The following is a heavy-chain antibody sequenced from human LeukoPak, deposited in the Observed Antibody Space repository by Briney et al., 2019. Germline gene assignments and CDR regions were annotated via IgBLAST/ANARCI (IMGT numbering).Heavy chain of an antibody. CDR1: GGSISSSSSY. V-gene: IGHV4-39*01. CDR2: IYYSKNT. J-gene: IGHJ4*02. D-gene: IGHD5-18*01. Sequence: SETLSLTCTDSGGSISSSSSYWGWIRQPPGKGLEWIGSIYYSKNTYYNPSLKSRVTISADTSKNQFSLTLGSVSATDTAVYYCVSPRGFSYGYFDNWGQGALVTVSS. CDR3: VSPRGFSYGYFDN.